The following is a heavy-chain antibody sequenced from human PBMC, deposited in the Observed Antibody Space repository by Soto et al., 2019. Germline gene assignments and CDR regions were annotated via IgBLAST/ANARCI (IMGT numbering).Heavy chain of an antibody. D-gene: IGHD2-21*01. V-gene: IGHV3-74*01. CDR1: GFTFSYYW. CDR3: PRGERGAFDL. J-gene: IGHJ3*01. CDR2: IHSDGSST. Sequence: EVQLVESEGGLVQPGGSLRLSCAASGFTFSYYWMHWVRQAPGQGLVWVSRIHSDGSSTTYADSVKGRFTISRDNAKNRLYRQMNRLSAEDTAVYYCPRGERGAFDLWGQGTMVTVSS.